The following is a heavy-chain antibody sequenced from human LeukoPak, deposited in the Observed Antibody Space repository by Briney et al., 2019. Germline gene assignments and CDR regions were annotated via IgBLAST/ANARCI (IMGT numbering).Heavy chain of an antibody. CDR3: ARDGGSYYGDY. CDR2: INPSGGST. Sequence: VASVKVSCKASGYTFTSYYMHWVRQAPGQGLEWMGIINPSGGSTSYAQKFQGRVTMTRDMSTSTVYMELSSLRSEDTAVYYCARDGGSYYGDYWGQGTLVTVSS. J-gene: IGHJ4*02. CDR1: GYTFTSYY. D-gene: IGHD1-26*01. V-gene: IGHV1-46*01.